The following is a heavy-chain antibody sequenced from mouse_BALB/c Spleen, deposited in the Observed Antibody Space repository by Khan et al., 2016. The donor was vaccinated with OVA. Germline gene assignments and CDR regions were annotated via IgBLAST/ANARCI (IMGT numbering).Heavy chain of an antibody. D-gene: IGHD2-2*01. V-gene: IGHV3-2*02. J-gene: IGHJ3*01. CDR2: ISYSGST. Sequence: VQLQQSGPGLVKPSQSLSLTCTVTGYSITSDYAWNWIRQFPGNQLEWMGYISYSGSTTYNPSLKSRISITRDTSKNQFFLQLNSVTTEDTATYYCARWVTYWGQGTLVTVSA. CDR3: ARWVTY. CDR1: GYSITSDYA.